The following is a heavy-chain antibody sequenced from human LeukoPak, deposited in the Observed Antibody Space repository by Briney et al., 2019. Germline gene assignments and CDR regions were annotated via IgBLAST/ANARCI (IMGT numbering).Heavy chain of an antibody. CDR1: GFSLSTSGVG. Sequence: SGPTLVKPTQTLTLTCNFSGFSLSTSGVGVGWIRQPPGKALEWLALIYWNDDKRYSPSLKSRLTITKDTSKNQVVLTMTNMDPVDTATYYCAHRRGYYDSSGYYPPEYYFDYWGQGTLVTVSS. CDR3: AHRRGYYDSSGYYPPEYYFDY. J-gene: IGHJ4*02. V-gene: IGHV2-5*01. D-gene: IGHD3-22*01. CDR2: IYWNDDK.